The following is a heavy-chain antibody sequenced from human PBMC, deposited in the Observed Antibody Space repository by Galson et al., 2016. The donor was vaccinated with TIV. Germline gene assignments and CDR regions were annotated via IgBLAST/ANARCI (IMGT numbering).Heavy chain of an antibody. CDR1: GYTFTHYY. V-gene: IGHV1-2*06. Sequence: SVKVSCKASGYTFTHYYMPWVRQAPGQGPEWMGRINPDSGGTDYAQKFQGRVTMTRDTSISTAYMDLSRLRSDDTAVYYCPRERGHGYCSSTSCYGYYGMDVWGQGTTVTVSS. CDR2: INPDSGGT. J-gene: IGHJ6*02. D-gene: IGHD2-2*03. CDR3: PRERGHGYCSSTSCYGYYGMDV.